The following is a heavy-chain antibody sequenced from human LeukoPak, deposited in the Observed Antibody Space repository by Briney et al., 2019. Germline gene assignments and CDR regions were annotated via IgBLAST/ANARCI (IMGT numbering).Heavy chain of an antibody. CDR1: GFTFTDSA. D-gene: IGHD1-26*01. CDR3: TKGGSYAPLDY. V-gene: IGHV3-23*01. J-gene: IGHJ4*02. Sequence: GVSLRLSCAASGFTFTDSAMTWVRQAPGKGLEWVSAISTGGGDTIYTDSVKDRFTISRDNSKNTLYLRMDSLRAEDTAIYYCTKGGSYAPLDYWGQGTLVTVSS. CDR2: ISTGGGDT.